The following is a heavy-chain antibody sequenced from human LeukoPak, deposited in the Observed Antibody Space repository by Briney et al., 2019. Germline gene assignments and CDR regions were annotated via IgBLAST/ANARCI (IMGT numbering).Heavy chain of an antibody. V-gene: IGHV3-23*01. J-gene: IGHJ4*02. CDR3: AKRYPYDSSTYAFDY. D-gene: IGHD3-22*01. CDR1: GFTFSAYA. Sequence: GASLRLSCAASGFTFSAYAVTWVRQAPGKGLEWVSAISGSAARTYYADSVKGRFTISRDNSKNTVYLQMYSLRAEDTAVYYCAKRYPYDSSTYAFDYWGQGTLVTVSS. CDR2: ISGSAART.